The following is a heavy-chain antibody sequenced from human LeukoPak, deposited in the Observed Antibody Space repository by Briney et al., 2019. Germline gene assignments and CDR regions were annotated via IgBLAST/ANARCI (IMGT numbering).Heavy chain of an antibody. CDR1: GFTFSNFG. J-gene: IGHJ4*02. D-gene: IGHD4-17*01. CDR2: ISGSGVST. Sequence: GGSLRLSCAASGFTFSNFGMSWVRQAGGGGQELVSAISGSGVSTYYADSVKGLFIISRDNSKNSLYLQMNRLRAEATAVYYCAKVPTTVISPFDYWGRGTLVTVSS. CDR3: AKVPTTVISPFDY. V-gene: IGHV3-23*01.